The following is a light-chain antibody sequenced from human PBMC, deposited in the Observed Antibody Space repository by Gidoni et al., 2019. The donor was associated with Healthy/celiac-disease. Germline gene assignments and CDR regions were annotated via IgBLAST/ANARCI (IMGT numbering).Light chain of an antibody. CDR2: DAS. J-gene: IGKJ1*01. CDR3: QQYDNPAWT. V-gene: IGKV1-33*01. Sequence: DIQMTQSPSSLSASVGDRVTITCQASKDISNYLNWYQQMPGKAPKLLIYDASNLETGVPSRFSGSGSGTDFTFTISSLQPEDIATYYCQQYDNPAWTFGQGTKVEIK. CDR1: KDISNY.